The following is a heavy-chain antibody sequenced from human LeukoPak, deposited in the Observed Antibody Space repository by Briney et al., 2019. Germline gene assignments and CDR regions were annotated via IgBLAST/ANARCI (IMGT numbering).Heavy chain of an antibody. CDR2: IWYDASNK. J-gene: IGHJ4*02. Sequence: GGSLRLSCAAAGFTFNTYGMHWVRQAPGKGLEWVAVIWYDASNKYYADSVKCRFTISRDNAKNSLYLHMNSLRAEDTAVYYCARDGMSDYDYFDYWGQGTLVTVSS. CDR1: GFTFNTYG. V-gene: IGHV3-33*08. CDR3: ARDGMSDYDYFDY. D-gene: IGHD5-12*01.